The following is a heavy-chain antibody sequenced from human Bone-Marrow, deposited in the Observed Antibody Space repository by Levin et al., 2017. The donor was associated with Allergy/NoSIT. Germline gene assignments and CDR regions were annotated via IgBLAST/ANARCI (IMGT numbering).Heavy chain of an antibody. D-gene: IGHD3-22*01. CDR1: GFTVSSKY. CDR2: IYSGGGT. CDR3: ARDFFLYNYPGYIDY. Sequence: GGFLRLSCAASGFTVSSKYMSWVRQTPGKGLEWVSVIYSGGGTYYADSVKGRFTISRDNSKNTLYLQMNSLRAEDTAVYYCARDFFLYNYPGYIDYWGQGTLVTVSS. J-gene: IGHJ4*02. V-gene: IGHV3-66*01.